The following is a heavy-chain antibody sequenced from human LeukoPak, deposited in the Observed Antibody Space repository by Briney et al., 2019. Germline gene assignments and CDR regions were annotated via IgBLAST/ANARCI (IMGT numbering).Heavy chain of an antibody. D-gene: IGHD2-21*02. CDR1: GGSFSGYY. J-gene: IGHJ4*02. V-gene: IGHV4-34*01. CDR3: ARGEVVTALFDY. CDR2: INHGGST. Sequence: SETLSLTCAVYGGSFSGYYWSWIRQPPGKGLEWIGEINHGGSTNYNPSLKSRVTISVDTSKNQFSLKLSSVTAADTAVYYCARGEVVTALFDYWGQGTLVTVSS.